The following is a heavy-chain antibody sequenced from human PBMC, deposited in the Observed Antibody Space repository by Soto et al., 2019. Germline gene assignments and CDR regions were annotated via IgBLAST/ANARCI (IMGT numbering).Heavy chain of an antibody. Sequence: LSLTCTVSGGSISSGDYYWSWIRQPPGKGLEWIGYIYYSGSTYYNPSLKSRVTISVDTSKNQFSLKLSSVTAADTAVYYCARREGPNWFDPWGQGTLVTVSS. CDR1: GGSISSGDYY. D-gene: IGHD1-26*01. CDR3: ARREGPNWFDP. V-gene: IGHV4-30-4*01. CDR2: IYYSGST. J-gene: IGHJ5*02.